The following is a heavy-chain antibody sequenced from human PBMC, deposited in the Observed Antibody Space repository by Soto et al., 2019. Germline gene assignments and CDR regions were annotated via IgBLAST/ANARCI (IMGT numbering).Heavy chain of an antibody. CDR1: GGTFSSYA. V-gene: IGHV1-69*06. CDR2: IIPIFGTA. Sequence: SVKVSCKASGGTFSSYAISWVRQAPGQGLEWMGGIIPIFGTANYAQKFQGRVTITADKSTTTAYMELSSLRSEDTAVYYCAREGGWQDIVVVPAEGNYYGMDVWGQGTTVTVSS. CDR3: AREGGWQDIVVVPAEGNYYGMDV. D-gene: IGHD2-2*01. J-gene: IGHJ6*02.